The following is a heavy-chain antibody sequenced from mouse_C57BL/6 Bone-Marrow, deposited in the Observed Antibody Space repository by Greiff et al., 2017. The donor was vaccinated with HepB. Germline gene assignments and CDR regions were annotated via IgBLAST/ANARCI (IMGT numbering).Heavy chain of an antibody. CDR3: ASGDYYVRGGFDY. CDR1: GYTFTSYG. Sequence: VKLVESGAELARPGASVKLSCKASGYTFTSYGISWVKQRTGQGLEWIGEIYPRSGNTYYNEKFKGKATLTADKSSSTAYMELRSLTSEDSAVYFCASGDYYVRGGFDYWGQGTTLTVSS. J-gene: IGHJ2*01. CDR2: IYPRSGNT. V-gene: IGHV1-81*01. D-gene: IGHD1-1*01.